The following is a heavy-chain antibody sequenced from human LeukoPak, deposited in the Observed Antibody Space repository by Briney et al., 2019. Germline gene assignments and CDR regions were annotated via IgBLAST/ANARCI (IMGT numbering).Heavy chain of an antibody. D-gene: IGHD3-3*01. J-gene: IGHJ4*02. CDR2: IRSKAYGGTT. Sequence: PGGSLRLSCTASGFTFGDYAMSWFRQAPGKGLEWVGFIRSKAYGGTTEYAASVKGRFTISRDDSKSIAYLQMNSLKTEDTAVYYCTRDGPYDFWSGYYSGPHPFYYFDYWGQGTLVTASS. V-gene: IGHV3-49*03. CDR1: GFTFGDYA. CDR3: TRDGPYDFWSGYYSGPHPFYYFDY.